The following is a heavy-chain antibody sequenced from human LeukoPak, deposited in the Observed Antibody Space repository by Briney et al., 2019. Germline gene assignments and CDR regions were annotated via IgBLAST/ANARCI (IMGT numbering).Heavy chain of an antibody. D-gene: IGHD6-13*01. Sequence: SETLSLTCTVSGGSISSSSYYWGWIRQPPGKGLEWIGSIYYSGSTYYNPSLKSRVTISVDTSKNQFSLKLSSVTAADTAVYYCAELLFSSSFPYLDYWGQGTLVTVSS. CDR1: GGSISSSSYY. J-gene: IGHJ4*02. CDR3: AELLFSSSFPYLDY. CDR2: IYYSGST. V-gene: IGHV4-39*07.